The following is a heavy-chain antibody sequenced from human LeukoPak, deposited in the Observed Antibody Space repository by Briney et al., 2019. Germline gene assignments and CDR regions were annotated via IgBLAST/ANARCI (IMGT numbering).Heavy chain of an antibody. CDR2: ISWDSGSI. V-gene: IGHV3-9*03. J-gene: IGHJ3*02. Sequence: GRSLRLSCAASGFTFHDYAMHWVRQAPGKGLEWVSGISWDSGSIGYADSVKGRFTISRDNAKNSLYPQMNSLSAEDMALYYCAKVHYGSGSYYNGAFDIWGQGTMVTVSS. D-gene: IGHD3-10*01. CDR1: GFTFHDYA. CDR3: AKVHYGSGSYYNGAFDI.